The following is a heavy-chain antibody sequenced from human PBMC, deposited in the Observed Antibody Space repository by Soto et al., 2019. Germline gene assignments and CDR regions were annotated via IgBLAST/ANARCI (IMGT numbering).Heavy chain of an antibody. CDR2: INHSGST. CDR1: GGSFSGYY. J-gene: IGHJ5*02. D-gene: IGHD4-4*01. CDR3: AMTETTLYNWFDP. Sequence: KPSETLCLTCAVYGGSFSGYYWSWIRQPPGKGLEWIGEINHSGSTNYNPSLKSRVTISVDTSKNQFSLRLSSVTAADTAVYYCAMTETTLYNWFDPWGQGTLVTVSS. V-gene: IGHV4-34*01.